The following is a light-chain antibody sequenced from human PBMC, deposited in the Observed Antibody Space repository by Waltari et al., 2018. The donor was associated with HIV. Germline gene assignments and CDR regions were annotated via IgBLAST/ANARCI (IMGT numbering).Light chain of an antibody. CDR2: RDN. J-gene: IGLJ1*01. Sequence: QSVLTQPPSASGTPGQRVTISCSGTTYNVGSNFVSWYQPLPGTAPKLLIYRDNRRPSGVPDRFSGSKSGASASLAISGLRSEDEGDYYCATWDGSLGGVHVFGTGTKVTVL. CDR3: ATWDGSLGGVHV. V-gene: IGLV1-47*01. CDR1: TYNVGSNF.